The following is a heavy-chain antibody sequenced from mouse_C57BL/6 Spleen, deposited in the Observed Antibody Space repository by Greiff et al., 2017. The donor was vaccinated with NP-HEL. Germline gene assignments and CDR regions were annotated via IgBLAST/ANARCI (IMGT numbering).Heavy chain of an antibody. D-gene: IGHD1-1*01. J-gene: IGHJ4*01. Sequence: EVMLVESGGGLVKPGGSLKLSCAASGFTFSDYGMHWVRQAPEKGLEWVAYTSSGSSTIYYADTVKGRFTISRDNAKNTLFLQMTSLRSEDTAMYYCARRTLYGSSSYYAMDYWGQGTSVTVSS. V-gene: IGHV5-17*01. CDR2: TSSGSSTI. CDR3: ARRTLYGSSSYYAMDY. CDR1: GFTFSDYG.